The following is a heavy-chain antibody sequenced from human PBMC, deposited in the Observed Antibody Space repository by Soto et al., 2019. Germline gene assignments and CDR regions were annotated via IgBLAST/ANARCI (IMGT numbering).Heavy chain of an antibody. D-gene: IGHD3-10*01. Sequence: QVQLVQSGPEVKKPGASVKVSCKASGNTFASHGFSWVRQAPGQGLEWMGWISGFNGQTNYALKFQGRVTLTTDTSTGTAYMELRSPRSDDTAVYFCARVDPRGVAVVRDYWGQGTLVTVSS. J-gene: IGHJ4*02. CDR1: GNTFASHG. CDR3: ARVDPRGVAVVRDY. CDR2: ISGFNGQT. V-gene: IGHV1-18*01.